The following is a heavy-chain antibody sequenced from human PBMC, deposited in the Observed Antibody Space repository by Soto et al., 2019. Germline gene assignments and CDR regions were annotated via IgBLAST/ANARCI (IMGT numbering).Heavy chain of an antibody. CDR2: ISNSGST. D-gene: IGHD5-18*01. Sequence: SETLSLTCTVSGGSVTSDEDYWTWIRQSPGKGLEWIGYISNSGSTGYNPSLKTRLSMSVDRSKNQFTLRLTSVTAADTAVYFCATESGSTYGYFDHWGQGTQVTVPS. J-gene: IGHJ4*02. V-gene: IGHV4-30-4*01. CDR3: ATESGSTYGYFDH. CDR1: GGSVTSDEDY.